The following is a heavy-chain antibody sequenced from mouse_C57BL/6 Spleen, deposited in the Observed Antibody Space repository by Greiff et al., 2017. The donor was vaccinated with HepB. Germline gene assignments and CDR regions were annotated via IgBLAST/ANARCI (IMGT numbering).Heavy chain of an antibody. D-gene: IGHD6-2*01. V-gene: IGHV7-3*01. CDR3: ARFSKEYFDV. J-gene: IGHJ1*03. CDR2: IRNKANGYTT. CDR1: GFTFTDYY. Sequence: EVKLMESGGGLVQPGGSLSLSCAASGFTFTDYYMSWVRQPPGKALEWLGFIRNKANGYTTEYSAAVTGRFTISRDNSQSILYLQMNALRAEDSATYYCARFSKEYFDVWGTGTTVTVSS.